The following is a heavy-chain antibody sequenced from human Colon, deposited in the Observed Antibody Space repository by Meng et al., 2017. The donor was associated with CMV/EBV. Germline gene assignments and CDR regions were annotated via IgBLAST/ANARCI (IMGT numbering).Heavy chain of an antibody. D-gene: IGHD5-18*01. V-gene: IGHV4-39*07. CDR1: AGSISSSSYY. CDR3: ARSWIQLWFFDY. CDR2: IYYSGST. Sequence: CAVSAGSISSSSYYWGWIRQPQGKGLEWIGNIYYSGSTYYNPSLKSRVTVSVDTSKNQFSLRLSSVTAADTAVYYCARSWIQLWFFDYWGQGTLVTVSS. J-gene: IGHJ4*02.